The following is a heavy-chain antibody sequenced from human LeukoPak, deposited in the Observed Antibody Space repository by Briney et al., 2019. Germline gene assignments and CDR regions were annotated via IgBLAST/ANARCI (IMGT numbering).Heavy chain of an antibody. CDR1: GFAFSSYS. CDR2: ISSSGSTI. J-gene: IGHJ4*02. V-gene: IGHV3-48*04. CDR3: ARGPTYYYDSSGYYLNY. Sequence: GGSLRLSCAASGFAFSSYSMNWVRQAPGEGLEWVSYISSSGSTIYYADSAKCRFTISRDNAKNSLYLQMNSLRAEDTAVYYCARGPTYYYDSSGYYLNYWGQGTLVTVSS. D-gene: IGHD3-22*01.